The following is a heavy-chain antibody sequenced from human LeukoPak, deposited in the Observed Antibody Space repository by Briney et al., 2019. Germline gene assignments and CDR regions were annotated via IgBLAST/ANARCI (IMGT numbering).Heavy chain of an antibody. CDR3: ARGIRRHYYGSGSYYNTGRRIGDYFDY. CDR1: GGSISSYY. Sequence: SETLSLTCTVSGGSISSYYWSCIRQPPGKGLEWIGYIYYSGSTNYNPSLKSRVTISVDTSKNQFSLKLSSVTAADTAVYYCARGIRRHYYGSGSYYNTGRRIGDYFDYWGQGTLVTVSS. CDR2: IYYSGST. V-gene: IGHV4-59*12. D-gene: IGHD3-10*01. J-gene: IGHJ4*02.